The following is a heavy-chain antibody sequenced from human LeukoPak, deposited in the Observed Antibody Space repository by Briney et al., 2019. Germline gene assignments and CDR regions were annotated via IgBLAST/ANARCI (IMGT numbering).Heavy chain of an antibody. J-gene: IGHJ3*02. CDR1: GGSFSGYY. CDR3: ARSIAVAGNDAFDI. Sequence: SETLSLTCAVYGGSFSGYYWSWIRQPPGKGLEWIGEINHSGSTNYNPSLKSRVTISVDTSKNQFSLKLSSVTAADTAVYYCARSIAVAGNDAFDIWGRGTMVTVSS. CDR2: INHSGST. D-gene: IGHD6-19*01. V-gene: IGHV4-34*01.